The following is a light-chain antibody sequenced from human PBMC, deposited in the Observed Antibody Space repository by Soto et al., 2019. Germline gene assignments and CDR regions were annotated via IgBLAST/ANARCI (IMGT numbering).Light chain of an antibody. CDR3: QQYGTSPLT. CDR2: GAS. V-gene: IGKV3-20*01. Sequence: EIVLTQSPGTLSLSPGERATLSCRASQSVRSSYLAWYQQKPGQAPRLLIDGASSRATGIPDRFSGSGSGTDFTLTISRVQPEDFAVYFCQQYGTSPLTVGGGTKVEIK. J-gene: IGKJ4*01. CDR1: QSVRSSY.